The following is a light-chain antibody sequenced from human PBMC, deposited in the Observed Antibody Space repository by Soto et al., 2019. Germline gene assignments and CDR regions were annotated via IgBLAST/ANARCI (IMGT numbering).Light chain of an antibody. CDR1: SSDVGSYNL. Sequence: ALTQPASVSGSPGQSITISCTGTSSDVGSYNLVSWYQQHPGKAPKLIIYEGSGRPSGVSNRFSGSKSGNTASLTISGLQAEDEADYYCCSYAGSSTFYVFGTGTKLTVL. V-gene: IGLV2-23*01. J-gene: IGLJ1*01. CDR3: CSYAGSSTFYV. CDR2: EGS.